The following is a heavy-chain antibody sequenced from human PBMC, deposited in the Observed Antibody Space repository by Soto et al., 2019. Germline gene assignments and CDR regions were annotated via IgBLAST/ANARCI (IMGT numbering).Heavy chain of an antibody. CDR2: IYWNDDK. J-gene: IGHJ3*02. D-gene: IGHD4-4*01. V-gene: IGHV2-5*01. Sequence: QITLKESGPTLVKPTQTLTLTCTFSGFSLSTSGVGVGWIRQPPGKALEWLALIYWNDDKRYSPSLKSRLTITKDTSKNQVVLTMTNMDPVDTATYYCARQKLQKNAFDIWGQGTMATVSS. CDR1: GFSLSTSGVG. CDR3: ARQKLQKNAFDI.